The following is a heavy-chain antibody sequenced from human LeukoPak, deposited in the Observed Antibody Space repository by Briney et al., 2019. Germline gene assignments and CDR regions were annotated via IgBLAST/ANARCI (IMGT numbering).Heavy chain of an antibody. CDR3: ARDRTRSVGSGLGRALMLVY. V-gene: IGHV3-23*01. Sequence: GGSLRLSCTVSGFSFSGYAFTWVRQAPGKRLEFVSSISVTGSNIYYADSVKGRFTITRDNSKNTLDLQMNSLRSEDTAVYFCARDRTRSVGSGLGRALMLVYWGQGTLVTVSS. CDR2: ISVTGSNI. J-gene: IGHJ4*02. CDR1: GFSFSGYA. D-gene: IGHD6-6*01.